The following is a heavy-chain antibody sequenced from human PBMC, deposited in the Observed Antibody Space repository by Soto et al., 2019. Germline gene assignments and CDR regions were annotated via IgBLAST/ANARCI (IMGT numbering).Heavy chain of an antibody. V-gene: IGHV1-69*02. CDR3: ARAYGSGSYPFDY. D-gene: IGHD3-10*01. CDR1: GGTFSSYT. J-gene: IGHJ4*02. Sequence: SVKVSCKASGGTFSSYTISWVRQAPGQGLEWMGRIIPILGIANYAQKFQGRVTITADKSTSTAYMELSSLRSEDTAVYYCARAYGSGSYPFDYWGQGTLVTVSS. CDR2: IIPILGIA.